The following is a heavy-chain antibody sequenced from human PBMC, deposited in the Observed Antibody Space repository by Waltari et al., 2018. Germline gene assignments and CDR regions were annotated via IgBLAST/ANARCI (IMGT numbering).Heavy chain of an antibody. Sequence: QVQLQESGPGLVKPSETLSLTCTVSGGSISSYYWSWIRQPPGKGLEWIGYIYYSGSTNYNPSLKSRVTISVDTSKNQFSLKLSSVTAADTAEYYCARDGGSGYQPYFFDYWGQGTLVTVSS. CDR3: ARDGGSGYQPYFFDY. V-gene: IGHV4-59*01. J-gene: IGHJ4*02. CDR2: IYYSGST. CDR1: GGSISSYY. D-gene: IGHD3-3*01.